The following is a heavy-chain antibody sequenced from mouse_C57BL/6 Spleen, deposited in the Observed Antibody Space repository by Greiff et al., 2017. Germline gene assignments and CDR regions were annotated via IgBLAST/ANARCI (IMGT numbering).Heavy chain of an antibody. V-gene: IGHV1-85*01. Sequence: VQLQQSGPELVKPGASVKLSCKASGYTFTSYDINWVKQRPGQGLEWIGWIYPRDGSTKYNEKFKGKATLTVDTSSSTAYMELHSLTSEDSAVYFCARTGYTTVVTNWYSDVWGTGTTVTVSS. CDR2: IYPRDGST. CDR1: GYTFTSYD. J-gene: IGHJ1*03. D-gene: IGHD1-1*01. CDR3: ARTGYTTVVTNWYSDV.